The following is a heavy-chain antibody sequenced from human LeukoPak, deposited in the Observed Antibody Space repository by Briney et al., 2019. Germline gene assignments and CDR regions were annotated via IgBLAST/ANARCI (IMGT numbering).Heavy chain of an antibody. CDR1: GFTLSSYA. V-gene: IGHV3-23*01. J-gene: IGHJ4*02. CDR2: VDGGGGGT. CDR3: AKQSAGSAAWYSLHYDF. D-gene: IGHD6-13*01. Sequence: GGSLGLSCAASGFTLSSYAMTWVRHAPGRGLEWVSSVDGGGGGTYYADSVKGRFTISRDNSKDTLYLQMNGLRAEDTAVYFCAKQSAGSAAWYSLHYDFWGQGTLVSVSS.